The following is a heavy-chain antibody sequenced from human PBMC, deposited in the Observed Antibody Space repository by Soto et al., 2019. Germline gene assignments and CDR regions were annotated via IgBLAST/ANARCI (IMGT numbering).Heavy chain of an antibody. D-gene: IGHD2-2*01. J-gene: IGHJ6*02. CDR2: IIPIFGTA. CDR1: GGTFSSYA. V-gene: IGHV1-69*13. CDR3: ARGWGLMVVPADYYYGMDV. Sequence: GASVKVSCKASGGTFSSYAISWVRQAPGQGLEWMGGIIPIFGTANYAQKFQGRVTITADESTSTAYMELSSLRSEDTAVYYCARGWGLMVVPADYYYGMDVWGQGTTVTVSS.